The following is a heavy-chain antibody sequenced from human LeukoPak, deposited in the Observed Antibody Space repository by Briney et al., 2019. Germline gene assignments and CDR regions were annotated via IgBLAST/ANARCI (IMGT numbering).Heavy chain of an antibody. CDR2: IKSKTDGGTT. J-gene: IGHJ4*02. V-gene: IGHV3-15*01. Sequence: PGGSLRLSCAASGFTFSDAWMSWVRQAPGKGLEWVGRIKSKTDGGTTDYVAPVKGRFTISRDDSKNTLYLQMNSLKTEDTAVYYCTTDPPEGYCSSTSCYISDYWGQGTLVTVSS. CDR1: GFTFSDAW. CDR3: TTDPPEGYCSSTSCYISDY. D-gene: IGHD2-2*02.